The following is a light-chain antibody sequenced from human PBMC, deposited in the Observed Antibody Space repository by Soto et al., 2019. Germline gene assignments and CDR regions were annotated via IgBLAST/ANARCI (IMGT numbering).Light chain of an antibody. CDR2: GTS. Sequence: EIVMTQSPATLYVSPGERVTLSCRASQSISSNLAWYQQKPGQAPSLLMYGTSTRSTGIPARFSGSGSGKEFTLTISSLQSEDFAVYYCQQYNTWSSITFGQGTRLEIK. CDR3: QQYNTWSSIT. V-gene: IGKV3-15*01. CDR1: QSISSN. J-gene: IGKJ5*01.